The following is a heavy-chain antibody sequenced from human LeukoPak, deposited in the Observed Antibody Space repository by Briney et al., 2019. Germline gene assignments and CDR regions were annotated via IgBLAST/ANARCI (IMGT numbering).Heavy chain of an antibody. D-gene: IGHD3-22*01. CDR2: IYYSGST. CDR1: GGSLNGHY. Sequence: SETLSLTCAVYGGSLNGHYWSWVRQPPGKGLEWIGYIYYSGSTNYNPSLKSRVTISVDTSKNQFSLKLSSVTAADTAVYYCARLLIDYYDSSGYYSSSAFDIWGQGTMVTVSS. J-gene: IGHJ3*02. V-gene: IGHV4-59*11. CDR3: ARLLIDYYDSSGYYSSSAFDI.